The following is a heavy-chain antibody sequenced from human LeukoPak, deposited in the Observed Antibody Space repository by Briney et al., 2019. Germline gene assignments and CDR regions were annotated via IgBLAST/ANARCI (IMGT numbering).Heavy chain of an antibody. CDR2: ISAYNGNT. CDR3: ARDNGAYYYDSSGYTNWFDH. V-gene: IGHV1-18*01. J-gene: IGHJ5*02. Sequence: ASVKVSCKASGYTFTSYGISGVRQAPGQGGEGMGWISAYNGNTNYAQKFQGRVTMTRNTSISTAYMELSSLRSEDTALYYCARDNGAYYYDSSGYTNWFDHWGQGTLVTVSS. CDR1: GYTFTSYG. D-gene: IGHD3-22*01.